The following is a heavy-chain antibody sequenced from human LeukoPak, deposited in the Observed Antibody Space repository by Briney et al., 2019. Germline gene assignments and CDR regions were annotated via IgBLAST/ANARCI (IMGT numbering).Heavy chain of an antibody. CDR1: GGSISSSSYY. Sequence: SETLSLTCTVSGGSISSSSYYWGWIRQPPGKGLEWIGSIYYSGSTYYNPSLKSRVTISVDTSKNQFSLKLSSVTAADTAVYYCASWVEGIAAAVGAFGIWGQGTMVTVSS. J-gene: IGHJ3*02. CDR2: IYYSGST. CDR3: ASWVEGIAAAVGAFGI. V-gene: IGHV4-39*01. D-gene: IGHD6-13*01.